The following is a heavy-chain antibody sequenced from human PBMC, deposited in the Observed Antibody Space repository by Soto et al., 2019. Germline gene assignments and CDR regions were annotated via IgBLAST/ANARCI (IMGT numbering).Heavy chain of an antibody. CDR2: IYHSGST. V-gene: IGHV4-30-2*01. D-gene: IGHD4-17*01. CDR1: GGSISSGGHS. CDR3: ARAHYGDYGYGMDV. J-gene: IGHJ6*02. Sequence: QLQLQESGSGLVKPSQTLSLTCAVSGGSISSGGHSWSLIRQPPGKGLEWIGYIYHSGSTYYNPSLNSRVTISVDRSKNQFSLKLSSVTAADTAVYYCARAHYGDYGYGMDVWGHVTTVTVSS.